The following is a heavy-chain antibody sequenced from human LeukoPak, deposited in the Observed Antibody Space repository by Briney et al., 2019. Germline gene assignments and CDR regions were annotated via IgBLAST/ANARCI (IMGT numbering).Heavy chain of an antibody. D-gene: IGHD1-26*01. CDR3: ARGLGGSYHY. CDR1: GGSISSYY. J-gene: IGHJ4*02. Sequence: SETLSLTCTVSGGSISSYYWSWIRQPPGKGLEWIGHIYYSGSTNYNPSLKSRVTISVDTSKNQFSLKLSSVTAADTAVYYCARGLGGSYHYWGQGTLVTVSS. V-gene: IGHV4-59*01. CDR2: IYYSGST.